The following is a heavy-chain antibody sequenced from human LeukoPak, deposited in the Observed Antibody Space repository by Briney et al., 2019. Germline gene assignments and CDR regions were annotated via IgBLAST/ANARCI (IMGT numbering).Heavy chain of an antibody. CDR1: GGSISSGDYY. J-gene: IGHJ4*02. D-gene: IGHD3-22*01. Sequence: SSETLSLTCTVSGGSISSGDYYWSWIRQPPGKGLEWIGYIYYSGSTYYNPSLKSRVTISVDTSKNQFSLKLSSVTAADTAVYYCARDEGGYYDSSGYYYYGYFDYWGQGTLVTVSS. CDR2: IYYSGST. V-gene: IGHV4-30-4*01. CDR3: ARDEGGYYDSSGYYYYGYFDY.